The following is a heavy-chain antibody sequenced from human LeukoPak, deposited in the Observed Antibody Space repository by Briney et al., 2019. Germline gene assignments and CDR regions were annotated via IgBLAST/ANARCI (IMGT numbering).Heavy chain of an antibody. CDR3: ARDDPNYYGSGSYHY. Sequence: AASVKVSCKASGGTFSSYAISWVRQAPGQGLEWMGWINPNSGGTNYAQKFQGRVTMTRDTSISTAYMELSRLRSDDTAVYYCARDDPNYYGSGSYHYWGQGTLVTVSS. CDR1: GGTFSSYA. D-gene: IGHD3-10*01. J-gene: IGHJ4*02. CDR2: INPNSGGT. V-gene: IGHV1-2*02.